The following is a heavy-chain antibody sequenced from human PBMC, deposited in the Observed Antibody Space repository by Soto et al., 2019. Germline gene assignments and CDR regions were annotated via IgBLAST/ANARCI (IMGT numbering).Heavy chain of an antibody. Sequence: QVQLVQSGAEEKKPGASVKVSCTTSGYTFSSYAIHWVRQAPGQGLEWMGWINPGNANTKNSQKFQGRFTITSDTSASTAYMELSSLTSEDTAVYYCARVDGAYWGQGTLVTVSS. CDR1: GYTFSSYA. CDR3: ARVDGAY. D-gene: IGHD2-2*03. V-gene: IGHV1-3*05. J-gene: IGHJ4*02. CDR2: INPGNANT.